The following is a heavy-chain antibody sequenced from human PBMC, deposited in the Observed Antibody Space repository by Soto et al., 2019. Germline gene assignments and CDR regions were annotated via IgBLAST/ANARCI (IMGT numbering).Heavy chain of an antibody. CDR2: ISSSGSTI. CDR3: ARSWELLDY. Sequence: EVQLVESGGGLVQPGGSLRLSCAASGFTFSSYEMNCVRQAPGKGLEWVSYISSSGSTIYYADSVKGRFTISRDNAKNSVYLQMNSLRAEDTAVYYCARSWELLDYWGQGTLVTVSS. V-gene: IGHV3-48*03. D-gene: IGHD1-26*01. CDR1: GFTFSSYE. J-gene: IGHJ4*02.